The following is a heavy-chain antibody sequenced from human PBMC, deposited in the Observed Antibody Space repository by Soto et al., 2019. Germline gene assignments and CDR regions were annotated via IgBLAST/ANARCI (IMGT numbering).Heavy chain of an antibody. CDR1: GFTVSSNY. V-gene: IGHV3-53*01. CDR2: IYSGGAA. Sequence: GGSLRLSCAASGFTVSSNYMSWVRQAPGKGLEWVSVIYSGGAAYYADSVKGRFTISRDNSKNTLYLQMNSLRAEDTAVYYCARDLGGYYFDFWGQGTLVTVSS. J-gene: IGHJ4*02. CDR3: ARDLGGYYFDF.